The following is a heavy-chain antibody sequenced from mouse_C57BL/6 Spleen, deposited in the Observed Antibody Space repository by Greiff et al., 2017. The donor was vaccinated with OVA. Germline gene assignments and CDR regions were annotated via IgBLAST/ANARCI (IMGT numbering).Heavy chain of an antibody. CDR3: ARWGYGTGFAY. D-gene: IGHD4-1*01. J-gene: IGHJ3*01. CDR1: GYTFTSYW. V-gene: IGHV1-52*01. CDR2: IDPSDSGT. Sequence: QVQLQQPGAELVRPGSSVKLSCKASGYTFTSYWMHWVKQRPIQGLEWIGNIDPSDSGTNYNQKFKDKATLTVDKSSSTAYMQLSSLTAEDAAVYYGARWGYGTGFAYWGQGTLVTVSA.